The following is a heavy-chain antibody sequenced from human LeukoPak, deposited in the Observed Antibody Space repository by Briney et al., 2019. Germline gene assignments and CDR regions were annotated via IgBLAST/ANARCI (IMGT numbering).Heavy chain of an antibody. D-gene: IGHD1-26*01. CDR3: ATPGNSGSYQRYYYGMDV. Sequence: SVKVSCKASGGTFSSYAISWVRQAPGQGLEWMGGIIPIFGTANYAQKFQGRVTITADESTSTAYMELSSLRSEDTAVYYCATPGNSGSYQRYYYGMDVWGQGTTVTVSS. J-gene: IGHJ6*02. V-gene: IGHV1-69*13. CDR1: GGTFSSYA. CDR2: IIPIFGTA.